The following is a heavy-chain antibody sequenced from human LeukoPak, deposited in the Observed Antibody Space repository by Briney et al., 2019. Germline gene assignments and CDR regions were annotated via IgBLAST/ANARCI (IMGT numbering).Heavy chain of an antibody. J-gene: IGHJ4*02. D-gene: IGHD2-15*01. V-gene: IGHV3-30*18. Sequence: PGGSLRLSCAASRFTFSSYGMHWVRQAPGKGLEWVAVISYDGSNKYYADSVKGRFTISRDNPKNTLYLQMNSLRAEDTAVYYCAKDYGSSGPGVDYWGQGTLVTVSS. CDR1: RFTFSSYG. CDR3: AKDYGSSGPGVDY. CDR2: ISYDGSNK.